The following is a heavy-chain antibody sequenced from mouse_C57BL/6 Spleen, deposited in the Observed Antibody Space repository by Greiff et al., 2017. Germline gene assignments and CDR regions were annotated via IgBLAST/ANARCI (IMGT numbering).Heavy chain of an antibody. J-gene: IGHJ4*01. D-gene: IGHD1-1*01. V-gene: IGHV1-72*01. CDR2: IDPNSGGT. CDR3: AREDYGSSYGDYYAMDY. CDR1: GYTFTSYW. Sequence: QVQLKQPGAELVKPGASVKLSCKASGYTFTSYWMHWVKQRPGRGLEWIGRIDPNSGGTKYNEKFKSKATLTVDKPSSTAYMQLSSLTSEDSAVYYCAREDYGSSYGDYYAMDYWGQGTSVTVSS.